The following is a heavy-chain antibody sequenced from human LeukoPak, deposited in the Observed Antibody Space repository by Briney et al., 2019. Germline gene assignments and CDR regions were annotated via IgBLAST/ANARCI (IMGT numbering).Heavy chain of an antibody. CDR1: GFTLSDHD. CDR3: AKESLRVVPSATFDY. Sequence: GGSLRLSCAVSGFTLSDHDMDWVRQSPGKGLDWVGRTRSKGKNYSTQYAASVQGRFTISRDDSNNLLYLQMNSLKTEDTAVYYCAKESLRVVPSATFDYWGQGTLVTVSS. CDR2: TRSKGKNYST. V-gene: IGHV3-72*01. D-gene: IGHD2-2*01. J-gene: IGHJ4*02.